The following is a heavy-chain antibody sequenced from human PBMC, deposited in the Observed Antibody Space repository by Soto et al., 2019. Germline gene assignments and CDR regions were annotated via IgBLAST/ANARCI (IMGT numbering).Heavy chain of an antibody. CDR1: GFTFSSYA. D-gene: IGHD2-2*01. J-gene: IGHJ6*02. CDR3: AKVSPEENYCSGTSCYPPGYYYGMDV. Sequence: EVQLLESGGGLVQPGGSLRLSCAASGFTFSSYAMSWVRQAPGKGLEWGSAISGSGGSTYYADSVKGRFTISRDKSKNTLYRQMTSLRDEDKAVYYCAKVSPEENYCSGTSCYPPGYYYGMDVWGQGTTVTVSS. CDR2: ISGSGGST. V-gene: IGHV3-23*01.